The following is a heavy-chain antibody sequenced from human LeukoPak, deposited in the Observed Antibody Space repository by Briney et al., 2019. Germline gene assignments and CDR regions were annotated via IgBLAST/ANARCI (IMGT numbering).Heavy chain of an antibody. CDR2: ISGSGSAI. V-gene: IGHV3-48*03. CDR1: GFTFSSYE. D-gene: IGHD3-22*01. J-gene: IGHJ3*02. Sequence: GGSLRLSCAASGFTFSSYEMNWVRQAPGKGLEWVSYISGSGSAIYYTDSVKGRFTISRDNAKNSLYLQMNSLRAEDTAVYYCARTTSRPNYYDSSGYDAFDIWGQGTMVTVSS. CDR3: ARTTSRPNYYDSSGYDAFDI.